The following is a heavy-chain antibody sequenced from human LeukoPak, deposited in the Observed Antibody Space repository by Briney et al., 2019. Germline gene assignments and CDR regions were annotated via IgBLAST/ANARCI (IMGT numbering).Heavy chain of an antibody. CDR1: GFTFSSYW. CDR3: ARGWYRGVTFDY. D-gene: IGHD6-19*01. CDR2: INSDGSST. V-gene: IGHV3-74*01. J-gene: IGHJ4*02. Sequence: GGSLRLSCAASGFTFSSYWMHWVRQAPGKGLVWVSRINSDGSSTSYADSVKGRFTISRDNAKNTLYLQMNSLRAEDTAVYCCARGWYRGVTFDYWGQGTLVTVSS.